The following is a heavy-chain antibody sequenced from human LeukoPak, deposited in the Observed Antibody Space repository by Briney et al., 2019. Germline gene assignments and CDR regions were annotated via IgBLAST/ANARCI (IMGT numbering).Heavy chain of an antibody. CDR2: IRYDGSNK. D-gene: IGHD3-10*01. J-gene: IGHJ4*02. CDR1: GFTFSSYG. V-gene: IGHV3-30*02. CDR3: AKVVMVRGGVDY. Sequence: GGSLRLSCAASGFTFSSYGMHWVRQAPGKGLEWVAFIRYDGSNKYYADSVKGRFTISRDNSKNTLYLQMSSLRAEDTAVYYCAKVVMVRGGVDYWGQGTLVTVSS.